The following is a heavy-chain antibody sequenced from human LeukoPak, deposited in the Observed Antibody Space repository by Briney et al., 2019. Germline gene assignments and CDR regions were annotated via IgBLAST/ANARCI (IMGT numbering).Heavy chain of an antibody. Sequence: GGSLRLSCAASGFTFSRSWMSWVRQAPGKGLEWVSYITSSGSTIYYADSVKGRFTISRDNAKNSLYLQMNSLTAEDTAVYYCVREGPPQSSLYYFDYWGQGTLVTVSS. D-gene: IGHD4-11*01. V-gene: IGHV3-48*03. J-gene: IGHJ4*02. CDR3: VREGPPQSSLYYFDY. CDR1: GFTFSRSW. CDR2: ITSSGSTI.